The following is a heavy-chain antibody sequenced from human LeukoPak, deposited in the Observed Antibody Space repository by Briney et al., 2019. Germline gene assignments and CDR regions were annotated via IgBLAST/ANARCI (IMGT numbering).Heavy chain of an antibody. CDR3: ARSNLPYYYDSSGYSYYFDY. CDR1: GGSISSSSYY. Sequence: SETLSLTCTVSGGSISSSSYYWGWIRQPPGKGLEWIGSIYYSGSTYYNPSLKSRVTISVDTSKNQFSLKLSSVTAADTAVYYCARSNLPYYYDSSGYSYYFDYWGQGTLVTVSS. V-gene: IGHV4-39*07. CDR2: IYYSGST. D-gene: IGHD3-22*01. J-gene: IGHJ4*02.